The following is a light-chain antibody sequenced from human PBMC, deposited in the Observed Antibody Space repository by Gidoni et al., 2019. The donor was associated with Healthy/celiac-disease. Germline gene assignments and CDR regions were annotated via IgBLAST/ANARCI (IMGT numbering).Light chain of an antibody. CDR2: DVS. CDR3: SSYTSSSTLVL. Sequence: HSALTQPASVSGSPGQSITISCTGTSSDVGGYNYVSWYQQHPGKAPKLMIYDVSNRPSGVSNRFSGSKSGNTASLTISGLQAEDEADYYCSSYTSSSTLVLFGGGTKLTVL. V-gene: IGLV2-14*03. J-gene: IGLJ2*01. CDR1: SSDVGGYNY.